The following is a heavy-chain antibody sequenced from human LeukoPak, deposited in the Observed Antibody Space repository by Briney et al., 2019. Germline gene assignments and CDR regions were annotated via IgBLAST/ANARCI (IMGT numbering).Heavy chain of an antibody. Sequence: PSETLSLTCTVSGGSISSSSYYWGWIRQPPGKGLEWIGSIYYSGSTYYNPSLKSRVTISVDTSKNQFSLKLSSVTAADTAVYYCARVRFIGSHHRRKEKTAFDIWGQGTMVTVSS. J-gene: IGHJ3*02. V-gene: IGHV4-39*07. CDR3: ARVRFIGSHHRRKEKTAFDI. CDR2: IYYSGST. CDR1: GGSISSSSYY. D-gene: IGHD2-15*01.